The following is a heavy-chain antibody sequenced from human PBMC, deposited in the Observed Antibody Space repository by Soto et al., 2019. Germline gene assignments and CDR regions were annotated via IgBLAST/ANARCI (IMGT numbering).Heavy chain of an antibody. Sequence: SETLSLTCTVSGGSISSSSYYWGWIRQPPGKGLEWIGSIYYSGSTYYNPSLKSRVTISVDTSKNQFSLKLSSVTAAGTAVYYCARHTPAISISDHWGQGTRVTVSS. CDR1: GGSISSSSYY. D-gene: IGHD2-15*01. CDR2: IYYSGST. CDR3: ARHTPAISISDH. J-gene: IGHJ4*02. V-gene: IGHV4-39*01.